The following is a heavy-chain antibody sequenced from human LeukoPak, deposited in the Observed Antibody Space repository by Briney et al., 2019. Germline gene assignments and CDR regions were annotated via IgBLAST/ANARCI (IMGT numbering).Heavy chain of an antibody. CDR2: IYYSGST. CDR1: GGSISSGGYS. CDR3: ARGHDYFDY. J-gene: IGHJ4*02. V-gene: IGHV4-30-4*08. Sequence: PSETLSLTCTVSGGSISSGGYSWSWIRQHPGKGLEWIGYIYYSGSTYYNPSLKSRVTISVDTSKNQFSLNLSSVTAADTAVFYCARGHDYFDYWGQGTLVTVSS.